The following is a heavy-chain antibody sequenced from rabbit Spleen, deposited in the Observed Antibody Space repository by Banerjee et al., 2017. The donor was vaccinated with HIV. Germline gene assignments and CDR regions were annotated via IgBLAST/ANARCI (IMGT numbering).Heavy chain of an antibody. D-gene: IGHD8-1*01. CDR1: GFSFSSSYW. V-gene: IGHV1S45*01. CDR3: ARDGAGGSYFAL. CDR2: ISTGSGSA. Sequence: QEQLVESGGGLVQPEGSLTLTCTASGFSFSSSYWICWVRQAPGKGLEWIACISTGSGSAYYANWAKGRFTISKASSTTVTLQMTSLTAADTATYFCARDGAGGSYFALWGPGTLVTVS. J-gene: IGHJ4*01.